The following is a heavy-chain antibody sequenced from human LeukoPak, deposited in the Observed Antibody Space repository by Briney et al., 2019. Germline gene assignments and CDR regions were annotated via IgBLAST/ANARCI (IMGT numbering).Heavy chain of an antibody. J-gene: IGHJ4*02. CDR1: GFTFSTYG. CDR2: IWYDGSKE. CDR3: ARDPGVTNYYFDY. D-gene: IGHD3-10*01. V-gene: IGHV3-33*08. Sequence: GRSLRLSCAASGFTFSTYGMHWVRQAPGKGLEWVAVIWYDGSKEYYADSVKGRFTISRDNSRNTLYLQMISLRGEDTAVYYCARDPGVTNYYFDYWGQGTLVTVSS.